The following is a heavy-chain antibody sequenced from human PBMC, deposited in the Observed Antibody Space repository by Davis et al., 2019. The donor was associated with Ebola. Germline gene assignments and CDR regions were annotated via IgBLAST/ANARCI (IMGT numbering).Heavy chain of an antibody. J-gene: IGHJ6*04. CDR2: ISGSGGDP. CDR3: AKRATVKVAGANYYNAMDV. Sequence: GESLKISCAASGFTFNINWMTWVRQAPGKGLEWVSRISGSGGDPHYADSVKGRFTISRDNSKNTLYLQMNSLRAEDTAVFYCAKRATVKVAGANYYNAMDVWGKGTTVTVSS. V-gene: IGHV3-23*01. CDR1: GFTFNINW. D-gene: IGHD6-19*01.